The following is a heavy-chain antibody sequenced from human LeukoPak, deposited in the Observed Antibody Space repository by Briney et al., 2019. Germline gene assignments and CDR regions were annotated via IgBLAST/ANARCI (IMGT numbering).Heavy chain of an antibody. CDR1: GFTYSSYS. D-gene: IGHD5-24*01. J-gene: IGHJ4*02. V-gene: IGHV3-21*01. CDR3: ASRRRDGYNYDY. Sequence: PGGSLRLSCAASGFTYSSYSMNWVRQAPGKGLEWVSSISSSSSYIYYADSVKGRFTISRDNAKNSLYLQMNSLRAEDTAVYYCASRRRDGYNYDYWGQGTLVTVSS. CDR2: ISSSSSYI.